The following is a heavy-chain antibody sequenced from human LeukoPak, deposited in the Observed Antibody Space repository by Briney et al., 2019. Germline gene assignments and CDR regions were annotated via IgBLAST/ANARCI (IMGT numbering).Heavy chain of an antibody. CDR3: ARSGSPAYYYYMDV. CDR2: INPNSGGT. V-gene: IGHV1-2*02. J-gene: IGHJ6*03. Sequence: ASVKVSCKASGYTFTSYYMHWVRQAPGQGLEWMGWINPNSGGTNYARKFQGRVTMTRDTSISTAYMELSRLRSDDTAVYYCARSGSPAYYYYMDVWGKGTTVTVSS. CDR1: GYTFTSYY. D-gene: IGHD2-2*01.